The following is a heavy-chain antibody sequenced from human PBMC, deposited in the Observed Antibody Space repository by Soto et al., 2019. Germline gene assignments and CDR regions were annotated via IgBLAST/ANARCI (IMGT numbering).Heavy chain of an antibody. CDR1: GFTFSSYA. CDR2: ISYDGSNK. J-gene: IGHJ2*01. V-gene: IGHV3-30-3*01. D-gene: IGHD5-18*01. CDR3: AGDPWWGTVMVLWYFDL. Sequence: QVQLVESGGGVVQPGRSLRLSCAASGFTFSSYAMHWVRQAPGKGLEWVAVISYDGSNKYYADSVKGRFTISRDNSKNALYLQMIGLRAEDTAVYYCAGDPWWGTVMVLWYFDLWGRGTLVTVSS.